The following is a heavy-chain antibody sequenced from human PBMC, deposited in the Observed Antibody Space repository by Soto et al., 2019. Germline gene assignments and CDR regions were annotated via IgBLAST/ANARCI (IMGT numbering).Heavy chain of an antibody. D-gene: IGHD2-15*01. CDR2: INSDGSIT. CDR1: GFTFTNHW. CDR3: ARGLYCGGGSCYLDNWFDP. V-gene: IGHV3-74*01. Sequence: EVQLVESGGGLVQSGGSLRLSCAASGFTFTNHWMHWVRQVPGKGLVWVSRINSDGSITRYADTVKGRFTISRDNAKNTVDLQMNSLSAEDTAVYYCARGLYCGGGSCYLDNWFDPWGQGSLVSVSS. J-gene: IGHJ5*02.